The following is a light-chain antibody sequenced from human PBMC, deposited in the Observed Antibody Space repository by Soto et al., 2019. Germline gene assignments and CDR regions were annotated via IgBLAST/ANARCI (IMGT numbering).Light chain of an antibody. CDR3: QQYNNWPPCT. CDR2: GAS. V-gene: IGKV3-15*01. J-gene: IGKJ1*01. CDR1: QSVNNN. Sequence: ERVMTQSPATLSVSPGERATLSCRASQSVNNNLAWYQQKPGQAPRLLIYGASTRATGIPARFSGSGSGTDFTLTISSLQSEDFAIYYCQQYNNWPPCTFGQGTKVEIK.